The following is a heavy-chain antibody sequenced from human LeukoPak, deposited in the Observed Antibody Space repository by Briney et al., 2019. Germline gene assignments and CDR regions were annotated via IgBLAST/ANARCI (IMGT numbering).Heavy chain of an antibody. CDR1: GFTFSSYT. D-gene: IGHD4-17*01. Sequence: PGGSLRLSCAASGFTFSSYTMHWVRQAPGKGLEWVAVISYDGSNKYYADSVKGRFTISRDNSKNTLYLQMNSLRAEDTAVYYCAREGIYGWGAFDIWGKGKMVTVFS. CDR2: ISYDGSNK. CDR3: AREGIYGWGAFDI. J-gene: IGHJ3*02. V-gene: IGHV3-30-3*01.